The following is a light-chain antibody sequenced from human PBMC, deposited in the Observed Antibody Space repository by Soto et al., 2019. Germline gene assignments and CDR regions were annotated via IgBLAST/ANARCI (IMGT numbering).Light chain of an antibody. CDR1: QSVGSSY. J-gene: IGKJ3*01. CDR3: QHYGDSPGFT. Sequence: EIVLTQSPGTLSLSPGERATLSCRASQSVGSSYLAWYQQKPGQAPRLLIFDASTRATGIPDRFSGSGSGTDVTLTISRLEPEDFAVYYCQHYGDSPGFTFGPGTKVDIK. V-gene: IGKV3-20*01. CDR2: DAS.